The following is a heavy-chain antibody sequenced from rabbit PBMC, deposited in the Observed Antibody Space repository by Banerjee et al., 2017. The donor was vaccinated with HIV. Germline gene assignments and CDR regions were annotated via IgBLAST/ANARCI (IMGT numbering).Heavy chain of an antibody. D-gene: IGHD5-1*01. CDR3: ARDPGAFGDLPL. CDR1: GLYFSSSFW. V-gene: IGHV1S43*01. CDR2: IYTGSGAT. J-gene: IGHJ3*01. Sequence: QQQLVESGGGLVKPGASLTITCKVSGLYFSSSFWICWVRQAPGKGLEWVGCIYTGSGATYYANWVNGRFTISRSTSLNTVDLKVTSLTAADTATYFCARDPGAFGDLPLWGQGTLVTVS.